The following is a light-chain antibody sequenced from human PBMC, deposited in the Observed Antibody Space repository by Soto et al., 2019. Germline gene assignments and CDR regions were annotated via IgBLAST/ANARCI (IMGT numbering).Light chain of an antibody. CDR1: QSVGTK. CDR2: GAS. J-gene: IGKJ1*01. CDR3: QQYSSWLWT. Sequence: IVMTQSPATLSVSPGERANLSCRASQSVGTKLAWYQQTPGRAPRLLIYGASNRATGVPARISGSVSGTEFTLTIASLQSEDFAVYYCQQYSSWLWTFGQGTKVEIK. V-gene: IGKV3-15*01.